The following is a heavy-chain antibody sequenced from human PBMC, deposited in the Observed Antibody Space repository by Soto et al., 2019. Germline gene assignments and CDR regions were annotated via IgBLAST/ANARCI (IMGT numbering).Heavy chain of an antibody. D-gene: IGHD3-9*01. J-gene: IGHJ5*02. CDR1: GYTFTSYG. V-gene: IGHV1-18*01. Sequence: GASVKVSCKASGYTFTSYGISWVRQAPGQGLEWMGWISAYNGNTNYAQKLQGRVTMTTDTSTSTAYMELRSLRSDDTAVYYCARDPEIYFDWLLYRDNWFDPWGQGTLVTVSS. CDR2: ISAYNGNT. CDR3: ARDPEIYFDWLLYRDNWFDP.